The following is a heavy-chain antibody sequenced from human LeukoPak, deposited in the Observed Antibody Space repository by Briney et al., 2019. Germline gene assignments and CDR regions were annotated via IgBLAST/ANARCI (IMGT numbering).Heavy chain of an antibody. CDR1: GYTFTDYY. J-gene: IGHJ4*02. V-gene: IGHV1-2*02. CDR2: INPNSGGT. D-gene: IGHD1-26*01. Sequence: ASVKVSCKASGYTFTDYYMHWVRQAPGQGLEWMGWINPNSGGTNYAQKFQSRVTMTRDTSISTAYMELSRLRSDDTAVYYCAREGPIVGATHLVDYWGQGTLVTVSS. CDR3: AREGPIVGATHLVDY.